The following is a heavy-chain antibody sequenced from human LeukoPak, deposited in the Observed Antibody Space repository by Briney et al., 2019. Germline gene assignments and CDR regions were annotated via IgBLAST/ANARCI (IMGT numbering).Heavy chain of an antibody. J-gene: IGHJ4*02. CDR3: AKRIAATSFDY. CDR2: VSGNGGST. Sequence: GGSLRLSCAASGFTFSNYAMSRVRQAPGKGLEWVSTVSGNGGSTYYADSVKGRFTISRDNSKNTVYLQMSSLRVEDTAVYYCAKRIAATSFDYWGQGTLVTVSS. CDR1: GFTFSNYA. D-gene: IGHD6-13*01. V-gene: IGHV3-23*01.